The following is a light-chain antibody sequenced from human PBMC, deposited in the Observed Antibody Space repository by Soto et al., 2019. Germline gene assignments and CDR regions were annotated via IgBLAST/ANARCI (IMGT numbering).Light chain of an antibody. Sequence: QSVLTQPASLSGSPGQSITISCTGTSSDVGGYNYVSWYQQHPGKAPKLMIYDVSNRPSGVSNRFSGSKSGNTASLTNSGLQAEVEADYYCSSYSASSTTHYVFGTGTKLTVL. J-gene: IGLJ1*01. CDR1: SSDVGGYNY. CDR3: SSYSASSTTHYV. CDR2: DVS. V-gene: IGLV2-14*03.